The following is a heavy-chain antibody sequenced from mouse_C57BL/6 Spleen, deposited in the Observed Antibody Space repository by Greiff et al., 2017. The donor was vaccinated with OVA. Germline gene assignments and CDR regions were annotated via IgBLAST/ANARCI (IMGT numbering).Heavy chain of an antibody. J-gene: IGHJ1*03. CDR1: GYSFTGYY. Sequence: VQLQQSGPELVKPGASVKISCKASGYSFTGYYMNWVKQSPEKSLEWIGEINPSTSGTTYNQKFKAKATLTVDKSSSTAYMQLKSLTSEDSAVYYCARDYYDSSHWYFDVWGTGTTVTVSS. CDR3: ARDYYDSSHWYFDV. D-gene: IGHD1-1*01. CDR2: INPSTSGT. V-gene: IGHV1-42*01.